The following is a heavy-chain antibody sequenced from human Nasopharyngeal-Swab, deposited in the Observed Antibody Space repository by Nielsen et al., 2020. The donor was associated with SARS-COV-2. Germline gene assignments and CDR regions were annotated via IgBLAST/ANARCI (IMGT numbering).Heavy chain of an antibody. CDR3: ARDIVVVPAARGSWFDP. J-gene: IGHJ5*02. D-gene: IGHD2-2*01. CDR2: INPSGGST. CDR1: GYTFTSYY. V-gene: IGHV1-46*01. Sequence: SVKVSCKASGYTFTSYYMHWVRQAPGQGLEWMGIINPSGGSTSYAQKFQGRVTMTRDTSTSTVYMELSSLRSEDTAVYYCARDIVVVPAARGSWFDPWGQGTLVTVSS.